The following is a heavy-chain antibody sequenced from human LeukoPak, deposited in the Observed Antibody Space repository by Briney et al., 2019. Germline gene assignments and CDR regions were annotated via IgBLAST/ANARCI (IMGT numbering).Heavy chain of an antibody. CDR1: GGSISSGGYY. Sequence: SQTLSLTCTVSGGSISSGGYYWSWIRQHPGKGLEWIGYIYYSGSTYYNPSLKSRVTISVDTSKNQFSLKLSSVTAADTAVYYCARGRYSSRSKVSGNWFDPWGQGTLVTVS. CDR2: IYYSGST. V-gene: IGHV4-31*03. J-gene: IGHJ5*02. CDR3: ARGRYSSRSKVSGNWFDP. D-gene: IGHD6-13*01.